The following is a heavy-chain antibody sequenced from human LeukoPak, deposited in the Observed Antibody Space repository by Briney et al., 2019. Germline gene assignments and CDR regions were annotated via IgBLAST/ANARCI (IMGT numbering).Heavy chain of an antibody. CDR1: GFAFNTYT. V-gene: IGHV3-21*01. CDR3: VALSGDHPYNWFDP. D-gene: IGHD3-10*01. CDR2: ISGSSTYI. Sequence: GGSLRLSCAASGFAFNTYTMNWVRQAPGKGLEWVTSISGSSTYIYYSDSLKGRLTISRENARNSLYLQMNSLRAEDTAVYYCVALSGDHPYNWFDPWGQGTLVTVSS. J-gene: IGHJ5*02.